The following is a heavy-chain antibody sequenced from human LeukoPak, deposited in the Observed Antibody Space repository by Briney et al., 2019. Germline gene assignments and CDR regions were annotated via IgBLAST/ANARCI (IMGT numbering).Heavy chain of an antibody. D-gene: IGHD3-22*01. CDR3: AKDGSSGYYPYAFDI. V-gene: IGHV3-30*18. Sequence: GGSLRLSCAASGFTVSSFYMNWVRQAPGKGLEWVAVISYDGSNKYYADSVKGRFTISRDNSKNTLYLQMNSLRAEDTAVYYCAKDGSSGYYPYAFDIWGQGTKVTVSS. CDR2: ISYDGSNK. CDR1: GFTVSSFY. J-gene: IGHJ3*02.